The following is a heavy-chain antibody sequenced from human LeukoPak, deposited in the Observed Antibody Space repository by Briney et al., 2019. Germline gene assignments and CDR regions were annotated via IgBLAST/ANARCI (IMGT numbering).Heavy chain of an antibody. V-gene: IGHV3-23*01. CDR2: ISSGGGST. CDR1: GFTFSSYA. J-gene: IGHJ4*02. CDR3: AKVLGNGYKIPPKVFDY. Sequence: GGSLRLSCAASGFTFSSYAMSWVRQAPEKGLEWVSVISSGGGSTYYADSVKGRFSVSRDNSKNTLSLQMNSLRAGDTAVYYCAKVLGNGYKIPPKVFDYWGQGTLVTVSS. D-gene: IGHD5-24*01.